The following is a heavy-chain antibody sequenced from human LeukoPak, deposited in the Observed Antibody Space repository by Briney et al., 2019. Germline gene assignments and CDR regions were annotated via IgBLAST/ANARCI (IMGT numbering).Heavy chain of an antibody. CDR1: GGTFSSYA. Sequence: GSSVKVSCKASGGTFSSYAISWVRQAPGQGLEWMGRIIPILGIANYAQKFQGRVTITADKSTSTAYMELSSLRSEDTAVYYCARAIAAASSFDYWGQGTLVTFSS. CDR3: ARAIAAASSFDY. D-gene: IGHD6-13*01. J-gene: IGHJ4*02. CDR2: IIPILGIA. V-gene: IGHV1-69*04.